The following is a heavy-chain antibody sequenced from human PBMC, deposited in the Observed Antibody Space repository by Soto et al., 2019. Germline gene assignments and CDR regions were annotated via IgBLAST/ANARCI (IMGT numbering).Heavy chain of an antibody. J-gene: IGHJ6*02. CDR3: AREPETYIAAAGTSHGMDV. V-gene: IGHV4-31*03. Sequence: SETLSLTCTVSGGSISSGGYYWSWIRQHPGKGLEWIGYIYYSGSTYYNPSLKSRVTISVDTSKNQFSLKLSSVTAADTAVYYCAREPETYIAAAGTSHGMDVWGQGTTVTVSS. CDR2: IYYSGST. D-gene: IGHD6-13*01. CDR1: GGSISSGGYY.